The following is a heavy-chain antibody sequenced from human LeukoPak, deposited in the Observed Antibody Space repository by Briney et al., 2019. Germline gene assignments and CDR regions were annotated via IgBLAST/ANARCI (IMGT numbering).Heavy chain of an antibody. CDR3: ARALNGGAFDY. CDR2: IYYSGST. D-gene: IGHD3-10*01. Sequence: SETLSLTCTVSGGSISSYYWSWIRQPPGKGLEWIGYIYYSGSTNYNPSLKSRVTISVDTSKNQFSLKLSSVTAADTAVYYCARALNGGAFDYWGQGTLVTVSS. CDR1: GGSISSYY. V-gene: IGHV4-59*01. J-gene: IGHJ4*02.